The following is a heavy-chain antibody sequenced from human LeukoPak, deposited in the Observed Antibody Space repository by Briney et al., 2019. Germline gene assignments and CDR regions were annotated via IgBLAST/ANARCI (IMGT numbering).Heavy chain of an antibody. J-gene: IGHJ4*02. CDR2: ISGSSGYT. CDR1: GFTFSDYY. CDR3: ARGGIAVAGIFDY. V-gene: IGHV3-11*05. Sequence: GGSLRLSCAASGFTFSDYYMSWIRQAPGKGLEWVSYISGSSGYTNYADSVQGRFTISRDNAKNSLYLQINRLRAEDTAVYYCARGGIAVAGIFDYWGQGTLVTVSS. D-gene: IGHD6-19*01.